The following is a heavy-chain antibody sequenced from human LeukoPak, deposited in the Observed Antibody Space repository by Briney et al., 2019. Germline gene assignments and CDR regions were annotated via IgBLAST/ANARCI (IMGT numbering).Heavy chain of an antibody. Sequence: GGSLRLSCAASGFTFSDYYMSWIRQAPGKGLEWVSYIGGSGSTIYYADSVKGRFTISRDKAKNSLYLQMNSLRAEDTAVYYCASGGTSFLVGSYYYMDVWGKGTTVTVSS. J-gene: IGHJ6*03. CDR2: IGGSGSTI. CDR3: ASGGTSFLVGSYYYMDV. CDR1: GFTFSDYY. D-gene: IGHD2-2*01. V-gene: IGHV3-11*04.